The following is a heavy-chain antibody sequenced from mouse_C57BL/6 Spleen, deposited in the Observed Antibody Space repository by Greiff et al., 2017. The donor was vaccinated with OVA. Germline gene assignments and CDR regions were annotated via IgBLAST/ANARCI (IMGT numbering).Heavy chain of an antibody. CDR2: INPGSGGT. Sequence: QVQLQQSGAELVRPGTSVKVSCTASGYAFTNYLIEWVKQRPGQGLEWIGVINPGSGGTNDNEKFKGKATLTADKSSSTAYIQLSSLTSEDSAVGFCSRSGYYSNYDYWGQGTTLTVSS. J-gene: IGHJ2*01. D-gene: IGHD2-5*01. CDR3: SRSGYYSNYDY. V-gene: IGHV1-54*01. CDR1: GYAFTNYL.